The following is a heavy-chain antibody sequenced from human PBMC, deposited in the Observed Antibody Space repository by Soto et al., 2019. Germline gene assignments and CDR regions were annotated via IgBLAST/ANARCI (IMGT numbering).Heavy chain of an antibody. V-gene: IGHV3-33*01. D-gene: IGHD5-12*01. CDR3: ARERGYSGFDY. Sequence: QVQLVESGGGAVQPGRSLRLSCAASGFTFSSYGMHWVRQAPGKGLEWVAVIWYDGSNKYYADSVKGRFTISRDNSKNTLYLQMNSLRAEDTAVYYCARERGYSGFDYWGQGTLVTVSS. CDR1: GFTFSSYG. CDR2: IWYDGSNK. J-gene: IGHJ4*02.